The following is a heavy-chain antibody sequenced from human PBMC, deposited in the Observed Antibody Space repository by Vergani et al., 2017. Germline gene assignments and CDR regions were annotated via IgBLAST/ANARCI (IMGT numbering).Heavy chain of an antibody. CDR1: GFTFSSYG. D-gene: IGHD3-10*01. J-gene: IGHJ6*02. V-gene: IGHV3-33*01. CDR3: ARDSGSMDV. Sequence: QVQLVESGGGVVQPGRSLRLSCAASGFTFSSYGMHWVRQAPGKGLEWVAVIWYDGSNKYYADSVKVRFTISRDNSKNTLYLQMNSLRAEDTAVYYCARDSGSMDVWGQGTTVTVSS. CDR2: IWYDGSNK.